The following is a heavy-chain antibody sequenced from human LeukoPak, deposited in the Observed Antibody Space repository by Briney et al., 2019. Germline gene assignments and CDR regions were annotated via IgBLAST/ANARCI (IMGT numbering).Heavy chain of an antibody. D-gene: IGHD3-16*01. Sequence: GGSLRLSCAASGFTFSSDAMSWLRQAPGKGLEWVSTISGGGGSTYYADSVKDRFAIYRDNSKNTLHLQMNSLRAEDTAVYYCASLGLSDYWGQGTLVTVSS. J-gene: IGHJ4*02. CDR3: ASLGLSDY. CDR2: ISGGGGST. V-gene: IGHV3-23*01. CDR1: GFTFSSDA.